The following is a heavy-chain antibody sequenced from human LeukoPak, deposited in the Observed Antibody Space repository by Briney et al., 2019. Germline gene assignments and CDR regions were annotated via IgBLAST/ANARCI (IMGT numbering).Heavy chain of an antibody. D-gene: IGHD2-2*01. Sequence: PGGSLTLSCAVSGFTFSSYSMNWVPQSPGKGLEWVSSISSSSSYIYYADSVKGRFTISRDNAKNSLYLQMNSLRAEDTAVYYCARSIVVVPAAMYQKYNWFDPWGQGTLVTVSS. J-gene: IGHJ5*02. V-gene: IGHV3-21*01. CDR1: GFTFSSYS. CDR2: ISSSSSYI. CDR3: ARSIVVVPAAMYQKYNWFDP.